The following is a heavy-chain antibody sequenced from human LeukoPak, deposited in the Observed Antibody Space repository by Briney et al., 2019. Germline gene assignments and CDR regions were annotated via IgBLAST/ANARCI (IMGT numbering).Heavy chain of an antibody. J-gene: IGHJ4*02. CDR1: GFTFGIYT. CDR2: ITADSEFI. D-gene: IGHD1-1*01. CDR3: ARVPLEPRSFFFDQ. Sequence: PGGSLRLSCAASGFTFGIYTMNWVRQAPGKGLEWVSSITADSEFIHYADSVQGRFTISRDNAKNSVYLQVNSLRAEDTAVYYCARVPLEPRSFFFDQWGQGTLVTVSS. V-gene: IGHV3-21*01.